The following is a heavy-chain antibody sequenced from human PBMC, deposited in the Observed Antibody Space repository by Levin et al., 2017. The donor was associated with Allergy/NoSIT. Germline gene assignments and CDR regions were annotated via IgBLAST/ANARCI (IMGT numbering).Heavy chain of an antibody. Sequence: GESLKISCKGSGYSFTSYWIGWVRQMPGKGLEWMGIIYPGDSDTRYSPSFQGQVTISADKSISTAYLQWSSLKASDTAMYYCARSSARWLLPSGAFDIWGQGTMVTVSS. V-gene: IGHV5-51*01. D-gene: IGHD3-22*01. CDR3: ARSSARWLLPSGAFDI. CDR2: IYPGDSDT. CDR1: GYSFTSYW. J-gene: IGHJ3*02.